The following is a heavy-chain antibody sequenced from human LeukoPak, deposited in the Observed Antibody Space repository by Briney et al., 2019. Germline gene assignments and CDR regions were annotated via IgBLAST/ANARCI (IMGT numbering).Heavy chain of an antibody. CDR1: GFTFSSYA. CDR3: TYDSRGYSFDY. CDR2: ISSDGNDK. J-gene: IGHJ4*02. D-gene: IGHD3-22*01. Sequence: GGSLRLSCAASGFTFSSYAMHWVRQAPGKGLEWVAVISSDGNDKYYGDSVKGRFTISRDNSKNTLYLQINTLRAEDTAVYYCTYDSRGYSFDYWGQGTLVIVSS. V-gene: IGHV3-30-3*01.